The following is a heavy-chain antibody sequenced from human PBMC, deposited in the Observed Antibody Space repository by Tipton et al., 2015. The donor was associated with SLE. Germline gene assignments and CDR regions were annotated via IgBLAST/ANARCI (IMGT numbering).Heavy chain of an antibody. Sequence: TLSLTCAVYGGSFSGYYWSWIRQPPGKGLEWIGEINHSGSTNYNPSLKSRVTISVDKSKNQFSLKLSSVTAADTAVYYCARVWRQLANYFDYWGQGTLVTVSS. CDR3: ARVWRQLANYFDY. D-gene: IGHD6-6*01. CDR1: GGSFSGYY. CDR2: INHSGST. J-gene: IGHJ4*02. V-gene: IGHV4-34*01.